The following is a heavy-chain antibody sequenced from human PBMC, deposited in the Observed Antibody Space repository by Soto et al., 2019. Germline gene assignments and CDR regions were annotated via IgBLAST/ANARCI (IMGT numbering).Heavy chain of an antibody. CDR2: LARGDER. J-gene: IGHJ6*02. CDR3: TTQTISDNWGV. D-gene: IGHD3-16*01. CDR1: GAPITSPKW. Sequence: QVQLQESGPGLVKPSETLYLTCTVSGAPITSPKWWAWVRLPRGQGLESIGALARGDERSSNPSLAGRSTMSLAKSKTQFSRALASVAAAGSAISFGTTQTISDNWGVWGRGTAFTVCS. V-gene: IGHV4-4*02.